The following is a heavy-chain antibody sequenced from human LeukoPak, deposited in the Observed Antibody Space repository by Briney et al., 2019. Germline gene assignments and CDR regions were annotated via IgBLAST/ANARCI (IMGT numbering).Heavy chain of an antibody. CDR1: GFTFNSYA. D-gene: IGHD4-11*01. V-gene: IGHV3-30-3*01. CDR2: ISYDGSNK. Sequence: GGSLRLSCAASGFTFNSYAMHWVRQAPGKGLEWVAVISYDGSNKYYADSVKGRFTISRDNSKNTLYLQMNSLRAEDTAVYYCAREYLPDYSNPWFDPWGQGTLVTVSS. J-gene: IGHJ5*02. CDR3: AREYLPDYSNPWFDP.